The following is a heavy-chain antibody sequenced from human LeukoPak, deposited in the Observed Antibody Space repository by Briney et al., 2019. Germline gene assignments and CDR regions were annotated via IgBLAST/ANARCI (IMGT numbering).Heavy chain of an antibody. V-gene: IGHV1-2*02. CDR3: ARGIAAASERAFDI. J-gene: IGHJ3*02. CDR1: GYTFTGYY. CDR2: INPNSGGT. Sequence: APVKVSCKASGYTFTGYYMHWVRQAPGQGLEWMGWINPNSGGTNYAQKFQGRVTMTRDTSISTAYMELSRLRSDDTAVYYCARGIAAASERAFDIWGQGTMVTVSS. D-gene: IGHD6-13*01.